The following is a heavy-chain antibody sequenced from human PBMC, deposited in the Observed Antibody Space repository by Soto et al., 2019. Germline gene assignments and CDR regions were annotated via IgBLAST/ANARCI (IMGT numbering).Heavy chain of an antibody. V-gene: IGHV4-34*01. CDR1: GGSFSGYY. CDR2: INHSGST. CDR3: ARGVPEVRYPRPEVYYYGMDV. D-gene: IGHD3-9*01. Sequence: SETLSLTCAVYGGSFSGYYWSWIRQPPGKGLEWIGEINHSGSTNYNPSLKSRVTISVDTSKNQFSLKLSSVTAADTAVYYCARGVPEVRYPRPEVYYYGMDVWGQGTTVTVSS. J-gene: IGHJ6*02.